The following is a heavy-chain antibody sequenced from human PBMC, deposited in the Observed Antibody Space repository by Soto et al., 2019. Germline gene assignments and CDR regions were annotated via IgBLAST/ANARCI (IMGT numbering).Heavy chain of an antibody. CDR1: GFTFNNYA. CDR3: ARGLVVVVIKDYFDS. J-gene: IGHJ4*02. CDR2: ISDDGINK. D-gene: IGHD3-22*01. V-gene: IGHV3-30-3*01. Sequence: GGSLRLSCAASGFTFNNYAMHWVRQAPGKGPEWVAVISDDGINKYYADSVKGRFTISRDNSKNTLYLQMNSLRTEDTAVYFCARGLVVVVIKDYFDSWGQGTLVTVSS.